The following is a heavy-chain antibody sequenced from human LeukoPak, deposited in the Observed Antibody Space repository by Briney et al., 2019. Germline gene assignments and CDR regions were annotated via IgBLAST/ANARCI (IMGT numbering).Heavy chain of an antibody. V-gene: IGHV3-74*01. D-gene: IGHD6-13*01. CDR3: AKERAGAGEY. CDR2: IKTDGSGGSTT. CDR1: GFTFSSSW. Sequence: GGSLRLSCAASGFTFSSSWILWVRQAPGKGLVWVSRIKTDGSGGSTTSYADSVKGRFTISRDNAKNTLFLQMNRLRAEDTAVYYCAKERAGAGEYWGQGTLVTVSA. J-gene: IGHJ4*02.